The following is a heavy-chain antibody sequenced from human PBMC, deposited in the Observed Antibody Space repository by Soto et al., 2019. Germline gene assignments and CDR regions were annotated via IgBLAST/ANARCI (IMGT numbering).Heavy chain of an antibody. V-gene: IGHV4-39*01. D-gene: IGHD3-22*01. Sequence: SETLSLTCTVSGGSISSSSYYWAWIRQPPGKGLEWIGSIFYTGGTYYNPSLKSRITMSADMSKNQFSLNLSSVTAADAAVYYCSTFSSGFYGMGVWGQGTTVTVSS. J-gene: IGHJ6*02. CDR2: IFYTGGT. CDR3: STFSSGFYGMGV. CDR1: GGSISSSSYY.